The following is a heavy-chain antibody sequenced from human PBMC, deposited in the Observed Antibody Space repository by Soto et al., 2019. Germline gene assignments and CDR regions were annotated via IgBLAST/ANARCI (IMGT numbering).Heavy chain of an antibody. CDR3: ATDYCSGGSCYLHFDY. CDR2: ISSSSSTI. CDR1: GFTFSSYS. D-gene: IGHD2-15*01. Sequence: GGSLRLSCAASGFTFSSYSMNWVRQAPGKGLEWVSYISSSSSTIYYADSVKGRFTISRDNAKNSLYLQMNSLRDEDTAVYYCATDYCSGGSCYLHFDYWGQGTLVTVSS. V-gene: IGHV3-48*02. J-gene: IGHJ4*02.